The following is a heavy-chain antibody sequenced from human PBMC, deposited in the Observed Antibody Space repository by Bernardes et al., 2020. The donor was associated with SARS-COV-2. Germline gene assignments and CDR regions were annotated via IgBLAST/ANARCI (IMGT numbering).Heavy chain of an antibody. CDR2: ISHSGTT. V-gene: IGHV4-34*01. CDR3: ARPMQHNSGNPYFHY. J-gene: IGHJ4*02. D-gene: IGHD2-21*01. CDR1: GGSLSGYS. Sequence: SETLSLTCGVYGGSLSGYSWSWIRQAPGKGLEWIGEISHSGTTTFNPSLESRVTISVDSSKNQISLKLSSVTAADTAIYYCARPMQHNSGNPYFHYWGQGTLVTVSS.